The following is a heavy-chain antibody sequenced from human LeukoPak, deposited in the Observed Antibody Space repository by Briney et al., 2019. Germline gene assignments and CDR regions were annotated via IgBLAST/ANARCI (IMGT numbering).Heavy chain of an antibody. D-gene: IGHD6-19*01. V-gene: IGHV4-59*08. Sequence: SEALSLTCTVSGGSLSGYSLTWVREPPRERLEWIGYMYYSGSTKYNPSLRSRVTISVDTSKNQISLKVNSVTAADTAVYYCARLDSSGCLSVWGQGTLVTVSS. CDR2: MYYSGST. CDR3: ARLDSSGCLSV. J-gene: IGHJ1*01. CDR1: GGSLSGYS.